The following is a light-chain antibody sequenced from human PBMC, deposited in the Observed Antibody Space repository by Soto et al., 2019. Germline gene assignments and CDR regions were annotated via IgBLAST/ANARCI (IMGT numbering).Light chain of an antibody. CDR1: QNINTY. V-gene: IGKV1-39*01. Sequence: DIQMTPSPSSLAASVGDGVTITRRASQNINTYLNWYQQKPGKAPKLLIFAASSLQSGVPSRFSGSGSRTDFTLTISSLQPEDFATYYCQQSSTAPSTFGPGTRLEIK. CDR2: AAS. J-gene: IGKJ5*01. CDR3: QQSSTAPST.